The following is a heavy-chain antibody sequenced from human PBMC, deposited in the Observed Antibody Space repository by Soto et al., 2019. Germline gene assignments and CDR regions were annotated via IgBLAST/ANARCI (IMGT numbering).Heavy chain of an antibody. CDR2: IYWDNDK. CDR1: GFSLNTRGVG. Sequence: ITLKESGPTLVKPTQTLTLTCAFSGFSLNTRGVGVGWIRQPPGKALEWLALIYWDNDKRYSPSLKSRLTITKDTPNNHVGLMMTDMDPGDTATYYCAHNNYYGSGSVYWGQGTLVTVSS. CDR3: AHNNYYGSGSVY. V-gene: IGHV2-5*02. D-gene: IGHD3-10*01. J-gene: IGHJ4*02.